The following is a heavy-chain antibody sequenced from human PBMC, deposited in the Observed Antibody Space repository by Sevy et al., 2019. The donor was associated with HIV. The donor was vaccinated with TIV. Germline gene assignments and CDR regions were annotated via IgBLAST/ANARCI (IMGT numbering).Heavy chain of an antibody. J-gene: IGHJ6*03. CDR1: GGSVSSGTYY. CDR2: IYKTGST. Sequence: SETLSLSCSVSGGSVSSGTYYWSWIRQPPGKGLEWIGHIYKTGSTNHKVSLQSRVTISVDTSTNQFSLRLRSVTAADTAVYYCARVPRGQLWYSGSLGGYYYHMDVWGKGTTVTVSS. D-gene: IGHD3-16*01. V-gene: IGHV4-61*01. CDR3: ARVPRGQLWYSGSLGGYYYHMDV.